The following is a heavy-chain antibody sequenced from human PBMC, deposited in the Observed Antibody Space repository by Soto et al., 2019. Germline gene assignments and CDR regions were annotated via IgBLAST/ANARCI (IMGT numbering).Heavy chain of an antibody. D-gene: IGHD3-22*01. J-gene: IGHJ6*02. V-gene: IGHV1-69*13. CDR1: GGSLSNYG. CDR2: IIPVFGTP. CDR3: ARGDATKIVVTTYYAMDV. Sequence: SVKVSCKASGGSLSNYGISWVRQAPGQGLEWMGAIIPVFGTPNYAQKFQDRVTITADESTTTVYMEVRSLTSEDTAAYYCARGDATKIVVTTYYAMDVWGQGTTVTVSS.